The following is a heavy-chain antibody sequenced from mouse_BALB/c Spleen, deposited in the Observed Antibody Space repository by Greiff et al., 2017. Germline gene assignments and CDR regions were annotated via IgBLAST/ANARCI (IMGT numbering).Heavy chain of an antibody. CDR2: ISYDGSN. V-gene: IGHV3-6*02. CDR1: GYSITSCYY. J-gene: IGHJ4*01. D-gene: IGHD1-1*01. CDR3: ARDQAIYYYGSSYNYYAMDY. Sequence: ESGPGLVKPSQSLSLTCSVTGYSITSCYYWYWIRQFPGNKLEWMGYISYDGSNNYNPSLKNRISITRDTSKNQFFLKLNSVTTEDTATYYCARDQAIYYYGSSYNYYAMDYWGQGTSVTVSS.